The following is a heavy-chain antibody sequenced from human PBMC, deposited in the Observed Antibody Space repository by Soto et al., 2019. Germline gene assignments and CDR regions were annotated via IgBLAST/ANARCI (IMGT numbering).Heavy chain of an antibody. V-gene: IGHV4-4*02. CDR3: AKSAVVYAIPGLDY. CDR1: GGSISSSNW. J-gene: IGHJ4*02. D-gene: IGHD2-8*02. Sequence: SETLSLTCAVSGGSISSSNWWSWVRQPPGKGLEWIGEIYHSGSTIYNPSLKSRVTISRDNSKNTLYLQMNSLRAEDTAVYYCAKSAVVYAIPGLDYWGQGTLVTVSS. CDR2: IYHSGST.